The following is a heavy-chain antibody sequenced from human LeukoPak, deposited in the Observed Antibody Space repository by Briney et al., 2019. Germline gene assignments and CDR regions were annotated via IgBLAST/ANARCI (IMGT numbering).Heavy chain of an antibody. CDR1: GFTYCSHS. V-gene: IGHV3-21*01. CDR3: ARDDYYGSADY. CDR2: ISSSSSYI. J-gene: IGHJ4*02. Sequence: PGGSLRLSCAASGFTYCSHSTNPAPQAPGSRLQWVSSISSSSSYIYYADSVKGRFTISRDNAKNSLYLQMNSLRAEDTAVYYCARDDYYGSADYWGQGTLVTVSS. D-gene: IGHD3-10*01.